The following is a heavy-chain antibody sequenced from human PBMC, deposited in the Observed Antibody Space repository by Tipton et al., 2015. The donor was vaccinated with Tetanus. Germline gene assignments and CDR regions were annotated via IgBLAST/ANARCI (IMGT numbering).Heavy chain of an antibody. CDR2: IHSGGRA. CDR3: ARIGWPQQNKPAFDI. V-gene: IGHV4-39*07. Sequence: TLSLTCAVSIGSINSGSYHWDWIRQPPGKGLEWLGGIHSGGRASYNPSLKSRLTMSLDTSKTQFSLNLSSVTAADTAVYYCARIGWPQQNKPAFDIWGQGTVVTVSS. CDR1: IGSINSGSYH. D-gene: IGHD6-19*01. J-gene: IGHJ3*02.